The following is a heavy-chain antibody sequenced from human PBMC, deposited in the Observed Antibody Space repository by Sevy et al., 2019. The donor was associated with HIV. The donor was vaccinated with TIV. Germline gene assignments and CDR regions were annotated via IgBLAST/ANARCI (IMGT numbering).Heavy chain of an antibody. D-gene: IGHD2-15*01. CDR1: GFTFSTYT. J-gene: IGHJ6*02. Sequence: GGSLRLSCAASGFTFSTYTMNWVRQAPGKGLEWVSAISGSGGTTYNAYSLKGRFTISRDNSKNTLYLQMISLRAEDTAVYYCAKGDRTFYGMDVWGQGTTVTVSS. CDR3: AKGDRTFYGMDV. V-gene: IGHV3-23*01. CDR2: ISGSGGTT.